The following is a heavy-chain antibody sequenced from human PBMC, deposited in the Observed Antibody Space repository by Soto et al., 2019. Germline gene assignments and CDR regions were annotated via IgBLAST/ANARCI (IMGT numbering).Heavy chain of an antibody. J-gene: IGHJ6*02. V-gene: IGHV1-3*05. CDR3: AAGGGYTYGRGMDV. Sequence: QVQLVQSGAEEKKPGASVKVSCKASGYTFTSYAMHWVRQAPGQRLEWMGWINAGNGNTKYSQKFQGRVTFTRDTXTSTAYMELSSLRSEDTAVYYCAAGGGYTYGRGMDVWGQGTTVTVSS. CDR1: GYTFTSYA. CDR2: INAGNGNT. D-gene: IGHD5-18*01.